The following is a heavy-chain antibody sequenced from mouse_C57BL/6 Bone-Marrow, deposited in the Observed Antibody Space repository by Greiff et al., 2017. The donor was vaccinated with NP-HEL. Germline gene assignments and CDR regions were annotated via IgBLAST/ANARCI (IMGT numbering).Heavy chain of an antibody. CDR3: ARHYYGSSFWYFDV. D-gene: IGHD1-1*01. CDR1: GFSLSTFGMG. V-gene: IGHV8-8*01. J-gene: IGHJ1*03. CDR2: IWWDDVK. Sequence: QVTLKESGPGILQPSQTLSLTCSFSGFSLSTFGMGVGWIRQPSGKGLEWLAPIWWDDVKYYNPALKSRLTISKDTSKNQVFLKIANVDTADTATYYCARHYYGSSFWYFDVWGTGTTVTVSS.